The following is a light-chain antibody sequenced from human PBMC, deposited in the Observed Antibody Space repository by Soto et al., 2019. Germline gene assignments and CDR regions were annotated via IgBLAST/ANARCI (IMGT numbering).Light chain of an antibody. CDR3: QKYNSYSYT. V-gene: IGKV1-5*03. Sequence: DIQMTQSPSTLSASVGDRVTITCRASKSISSWLAWYQQKQGKAPKLLIYKASSLESGLPSRFSGSGSGTEFTLTLSSVQPDDVATYYCQKYNSYSYTFGQGTKLEIK. CDR1: KSISSW. CDR2: KAS. J-gene: IGKJ2*01.